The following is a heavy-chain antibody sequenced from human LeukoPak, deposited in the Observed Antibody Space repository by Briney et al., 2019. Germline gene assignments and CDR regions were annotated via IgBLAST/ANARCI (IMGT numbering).Heavy chain of an antibody. CDR2: IYSGGST. CDR1: GFTVSSNY. J-gene: IGHJ4*02. V-gene: IGHV3-66*02. CDR3: VRAPDLVEVVLDY. Sequence: PGGSLRLSCAASGFTVSSNYMSWVRQAPGKGLEWVSVIYSGGSTYYADSVKGRFTISRDNSKNTLYLQMNSLRAEDTAVYYCVRAPDLVEVVLDYWGQGTLVTVSS. D-gene: IGHD2/OR15-2a*01.